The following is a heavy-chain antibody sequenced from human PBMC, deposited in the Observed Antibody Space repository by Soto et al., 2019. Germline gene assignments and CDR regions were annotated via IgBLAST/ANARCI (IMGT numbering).Heavy chain of an antibody. CDR3: AGDVTHPSCCDPPPV. V-gene: IGHV3-7*03. CDR2: IKQDGSEK. J-gene: IGHJ4*02. CDR1: GFTFSSYW. D-gene: IGHD4-4*01. Sequence: EGSLRLSCAASGFTFSSYWMSWVRQAPGKGLEWVANIKQDGSEKYYVDSVKGRFTISRDNAKNSLYLQMNSLRAEDTAVYYCAGDVTHPSCCDPPPVWGQGTLGTVSS.